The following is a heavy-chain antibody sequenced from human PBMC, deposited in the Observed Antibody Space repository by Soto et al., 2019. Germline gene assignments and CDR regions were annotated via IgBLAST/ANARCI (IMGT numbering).Heavy chain of an antibody. CDR3: ARVSPNRLRVFDS. CDR2: IIPMLGSA. Sequence: ASVKVSCKASGGTFHSHTTSWVRQAPGQGLEWMGGIIPMLGSANYAQKFQGRVSITADEATTTAFMELSRLTSEDSAVYYCARVSPNRLRVFDSWGQGTMVTVSS. CDR1: GGTFHSHT. J-gene: IGHJ4*02. V-gene: IGHV1-69*13.